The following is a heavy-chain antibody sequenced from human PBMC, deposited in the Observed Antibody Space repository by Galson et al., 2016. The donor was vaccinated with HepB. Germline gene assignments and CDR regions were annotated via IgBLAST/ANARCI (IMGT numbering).Heavy chain of an antibody. V-gene: IGHV1-46*01. CDR2: INPSGGST. Sequence: SVKVSCKASGYTFTSYYMHWVRQAPGQGLEWIGIINPSGGSTSYAQKFQGRVTMTRDTSTSTVYMELSSLRSEDTAVYYCARLAMVKRGYGVWGQGTTVTVSS. D-gene: IGHD5-18*01. J-gene: IGHJ6*02. CDR3: ARLAMVKRGYGV. CDR1: GYTFTSYY.